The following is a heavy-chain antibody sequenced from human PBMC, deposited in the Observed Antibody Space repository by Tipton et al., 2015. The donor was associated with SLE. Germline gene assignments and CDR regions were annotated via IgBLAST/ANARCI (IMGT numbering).Heavy chain of an antibody. CDR3: ARELVRGTNYYYYYMDV. J-gene: IGHJ6*03. Sequence: TLSLTCAVNGGSVSGYYWSWIRQPPGKGLEWIGEINHSGSTNYNPSLKSRVTISVDTSKNQFSLRLRSVTAADTAVYYCARELVRGTNYYYYYMDVWGKGTTVTVSS. V-gene: IGHV4-34*09. D-gene: IGHD3-10*01. CDR2: INHSGST. CDR1: GGSVSGYY.